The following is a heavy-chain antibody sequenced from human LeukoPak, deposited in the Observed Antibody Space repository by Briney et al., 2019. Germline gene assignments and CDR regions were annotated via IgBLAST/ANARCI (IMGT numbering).Heavy chain of an antibody. V-gene: IGHV3-23*01. CDR1: GFTFSSYA. Sequence: GGSLRLSCAASGFTFSSYAMSWVRQAPGKGLEGVSAISGSGGSTYYADSVKGRFTISRDNSKNTLYLQMNSLRAEDTAVYYCAKRGDCSRTSCANYYYYMDVWGKGTTVTVSS. D-gene: IGHD2-2*01. J-gene: IGHJ6*03. CDR3: AKRGDCSRTSCANYYYYMDV. CDR2: ISGSGGST.